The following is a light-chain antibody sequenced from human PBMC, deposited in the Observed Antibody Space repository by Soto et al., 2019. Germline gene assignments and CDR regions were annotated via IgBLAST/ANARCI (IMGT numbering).Light chain of an antibody. CDR1: SSNIGAGYD. CDR3: QSYDSGLSTYV. CDR2: GNS. J-gene: IGLJ1*01. V-gene: IGLV1-40*01. Sequence: QSVLTQPPSVSGAPGQRVTISCTGSSSNIGAGYDVHWYQHRPGTAPKLLIFGNSNRPSGIPDRFSGSKSDTSASLAIAGLRAEDEADYYCQSYDSGLSTYVFGTGTKVTVL.